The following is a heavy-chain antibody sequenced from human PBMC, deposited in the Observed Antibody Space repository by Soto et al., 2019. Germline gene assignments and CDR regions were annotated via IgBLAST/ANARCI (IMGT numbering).Heavy chain of an antibody. CDR2: IYYSGST. CDR3: TRVGGYYGDYPNFDY. Sequence: SETLSLTCSVSGSSIRNYYWSWIRQPPGKGLEWIGNIYYSGSTNYNPSLKGRVFISVDSSRRQLSLRLNSLTAADTAVYYCTRVGGYYGDYPNFDYWGQGALVTAPQ. CDR1: GSSIRNYY. J-gene: IGHJ4*02. V-gene: IGHV4-59*01. D-gene: IGHD4-17*01.